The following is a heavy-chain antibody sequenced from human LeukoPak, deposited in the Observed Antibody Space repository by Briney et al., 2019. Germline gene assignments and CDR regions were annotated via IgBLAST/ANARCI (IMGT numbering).Heavy chain of an antibody. J-gene: IGHJ4*02. CDR3: ARASSGYYWDFDY. Sequence: PSETLSLTCTVSGDSISSYNYFWGWIRQPPGKGLEWVGSIYYRGNTYCNPSLKSRVTLSADTSKNQFSLKVTSVTAADTAVYYCARASSGYYWDFDYWGQGALVTVSS. CDR1: GDSISSYNYF. V-gene: IGHV4-39*01. D-gene: IGHD3-22*01. CDR2: IYYRGNT.